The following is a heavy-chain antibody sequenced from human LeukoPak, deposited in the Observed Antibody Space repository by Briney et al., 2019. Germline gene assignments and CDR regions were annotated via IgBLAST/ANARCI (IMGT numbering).Heavy chain of an antibody. V-gene: IGHV4-34*01. Sequence: SETLSLTCAVYGGSFSGYYWSWIRQPPGKGLEWIGGIIYPGSSNYHPSLNSRVTISVDTSKNQFSLKLSPVTAADTAVYFCARGPPTDYYDSSGFWYVFDYWGQGTLVSVST. CDR3: ARGPPTDYYDSSGFWYVFDY. CDR1: GGSFSGYY. J-gene: IGHJ4*02. D-gene: IGHD3-22*01. CDR2: IIYPGSS.